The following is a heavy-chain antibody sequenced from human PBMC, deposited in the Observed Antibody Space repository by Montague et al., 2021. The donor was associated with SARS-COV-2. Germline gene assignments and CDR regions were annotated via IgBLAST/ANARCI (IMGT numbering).Heavy chain of an antibody. J-gene: IGHJ4*01. D-gene: IGHD4-11*01. CDR2: FLPTGDS. V-gene: IGHV4-59*01. CDR3: ARVPAVTTVSAATIDF. Sequence: SETLSLTCIVSRDSITNSHWSWVLQPPGKGLEWITYFLPTGDSNHNPSLRSRITTSVDTAKNQFSLKLRSVTATDSARYFCARVPAVTTVSAATIDFWGHGILVTVSS. CDR1: RDSITNSH.